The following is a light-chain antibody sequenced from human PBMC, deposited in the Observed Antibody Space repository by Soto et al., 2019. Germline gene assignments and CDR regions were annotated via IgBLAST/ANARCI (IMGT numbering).Light chain of an antibody. CDR1: PRVSGSV. V-gene: IGKV3-20*01. CDR2: GAS. J-gene: IGKJ3*01. CDR3: QQYGSSPRT. Sequence: NLLTPSPGHLSWSIGERANLSCRASPRVSGSVLAWYQQKSGHAASLLMYGASTRATDIPERFSGSGSGTDFTLTISILAPEDLEVYYCQQYGSSPRTFGPGTKVDIK.